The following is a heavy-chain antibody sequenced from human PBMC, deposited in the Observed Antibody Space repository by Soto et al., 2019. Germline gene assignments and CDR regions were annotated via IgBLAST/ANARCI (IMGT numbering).Heavy chain of an antibody. Sequence: GASVKVSCKASGYTFTSYYMHWVRQAPGQGIEWMGIINPSGGSTSYAQKFQGRVTMTRDTSTSTVYMELSSLRSEDTAVYYCARGLHIEWSRPLRIFDPWDQGPLVTVSS. CDR3: ARGLHIEWSRPLRIFDP. J-gene: IGHJ5*02. V-gene: IGHV1-46*01. CDR1: GYTFTSYY. D-gene: IGHD3-3*01. CDR2: INPSGGST.